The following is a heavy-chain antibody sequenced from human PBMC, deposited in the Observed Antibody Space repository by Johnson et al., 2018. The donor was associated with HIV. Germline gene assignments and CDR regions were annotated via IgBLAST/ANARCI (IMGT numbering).Heavy chain of an antibody. Sequence: EQLVESGGGLVKPGGSLRLSCAASAFSFSNAWMSWVSQAPGKGLAWVGRINSTTDGGTTDYAAPVKGRFTISRDDSITTLYLQMNSLKPEDTAVYYCATDEDALDIWGQGTMVTVSS. CDR3: ATDEDALDI. J-gene: IGHJ3*02. CDR1: AFSFSNAW. V-gene: IGHV3-15*01. CDR2: INSTTDGGTT.